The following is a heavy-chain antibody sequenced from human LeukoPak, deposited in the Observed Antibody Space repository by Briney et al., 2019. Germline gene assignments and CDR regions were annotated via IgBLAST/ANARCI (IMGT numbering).Heavy chain of an antibody. J-gene: IGHJ4*02. CDR1: GFTFSDFY. D-gene: IGHD1-14*01. CDR3: AKSGLTRGYYFDY. V-gene: IGHV3-23*01. CDR2: ISERGGCT. Sequence: KPGGSLRLSCAASGFTFSDFYMSWIRQAPGKGLEWVSGISERGGCTNYADSVKGRFTISRDNSKNTLYLQMNSLRAEDTAVYYCAKSGLTRGYYFDYWGQGTLVTVSS.